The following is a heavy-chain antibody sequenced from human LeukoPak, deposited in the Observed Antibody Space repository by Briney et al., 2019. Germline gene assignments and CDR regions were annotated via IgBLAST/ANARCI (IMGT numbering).Heavy chain of an antibody. CDR2: IKQDGSEK. CDR3: ARDIVVVVALMDV. Sequence: GGSLRLSCAASGFTFSSYWMSWVRQAPGKGLEWVANIKQDGSEKYYVDSVKGRFTISRDSAKNSLYLQMNSLRAEDTAVYYCARDIVVVVALMDVWGKGTTVTVSS. D-gene: IGHD2-15*01. J-gene: IGHJ6*03. CDR1: GFTFSSYW. V-gene: IGHV3-7*01.